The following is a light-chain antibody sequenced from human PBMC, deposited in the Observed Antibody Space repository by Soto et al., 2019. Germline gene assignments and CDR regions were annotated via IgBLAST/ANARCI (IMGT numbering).Light chain of an antibody. V-gene: IGKV3-15*01. Sequence: IVMTQSPATLSLSPVERATLSCRASQSVGSNLAWYQQKPGQAPRLLISGASTRATGIPVTFSGSGSGTEFTLTISSLQSEDFAVYHCQQYVNWPPTFGQGTKVDIK. CDR2: GAS. CDR3: QQYVNWPPT. CDR1: QSVGSN. J-gene: IGKJ1*01.